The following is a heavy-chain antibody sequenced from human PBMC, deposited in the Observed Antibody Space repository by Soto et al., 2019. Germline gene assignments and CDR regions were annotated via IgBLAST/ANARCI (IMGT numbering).Heavy chain of an antibody. CDR1: GFTFSIYA. Sequence: GGSLRLSCSASGFTFSIYAMHWVRQAPGKGLEYVSSISTNGGSTHYADSVKGRFTISRDNSKNTQYLQMSSLRADDTAVYYCVKGEYYYDSSGYYPFDFWGQGTLVTVSS. CDR3: VKGEYYYDSSGYYPFDF. V-gene: IGHV3-64D*06. J-gene: IGHJ4*02. CDR2: ISTNGGST. D-gene: IGHD3-22*01.